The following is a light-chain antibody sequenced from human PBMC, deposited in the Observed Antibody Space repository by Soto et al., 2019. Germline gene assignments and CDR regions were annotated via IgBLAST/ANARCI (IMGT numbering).Light chain of an antibody. V-gene: IGKV3-20*01. CDR2: GAS. CDR1: QSVSSSY. Sequence: EIVLTQSPGTLSLSPGERATLSCRATQSVSSSYLAWYQQKLGQAPRLLIYGASTRATGIPDRFSGSGSGTDFTLTISRLEPEDFAVYYCQEYGSSPGFGPGTKVYIK. J-gene: IGKJ3*01. CDR3: QEYGSSPG.